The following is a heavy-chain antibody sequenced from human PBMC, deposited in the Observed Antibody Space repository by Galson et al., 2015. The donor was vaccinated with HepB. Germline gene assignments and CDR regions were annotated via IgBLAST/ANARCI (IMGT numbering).Heavy chain of an antibody. CDR3: ARDKAGCSSTSCYHDAFDI. V-gene: IGHV1-69*04. CDR1: GGTFSSYT. Sequence: SVKVSCKASGGTFSSYTISWVRQAPGQGLEWMGRIIPILGIANYAQKFQGRVTITADKSTSTAYMELSSLRSEDTAVYYCARDKAGCSSTSCYHDAFDIWGQGTMVTVSS. D-gene: IGHD2-2*01. CDR2: IIPILGIA. J-gene: IGHJ3*02.